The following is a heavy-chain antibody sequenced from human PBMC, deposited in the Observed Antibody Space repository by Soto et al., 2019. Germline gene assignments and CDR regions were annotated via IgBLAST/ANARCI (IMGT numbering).Heavy chain of an antibody. CDR2: IYYSGNT. CDR1: GGSISSSTYY. CDR3: ARLYGTFITVRRLIPYYFDY. D-gene: IGHD3-10*01. V-gene: IGHV4-39*01. Sequence: SETLSLTCTVSGGSISSSTYYWAWIRQPPGKGLEWIGTIYYSGNTYYSPSLKSRVTISVDTSKNEFSLRLSSVTAADTAVYYCARLYGTFITVRRLIPYYFDYWGQGTLVTVSS. J-gene: IGHJ4*02.